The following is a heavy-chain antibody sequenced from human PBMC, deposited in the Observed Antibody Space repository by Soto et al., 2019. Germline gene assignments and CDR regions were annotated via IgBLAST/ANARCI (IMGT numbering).Heavy chain of an antibody. CDR3: ARDNYDFWSGYQNWFDP. CDR1: GYTFTSYD. CDR2: MNANNGNT. V-gene: IGHV1-18*01. Sequence: ASVKVSCKASGYTFTSYDINWVRQATGQGLEWMGWMNANNGNTDYAQKLQGRVTMTTDTSTSTAYMELRSLRSDDTAVYYCARDNYDFWSGYQNWFDPWGQGTLVTVSS. D-gene: IGHD3-3*01. J-gene: IGHJ5*02.